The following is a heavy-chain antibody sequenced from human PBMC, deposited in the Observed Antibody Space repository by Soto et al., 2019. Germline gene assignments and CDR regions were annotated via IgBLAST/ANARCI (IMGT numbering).Heavy chain of an antibody. D-gene: IGHD5-18*01. V-gene: IGHV4-59*01. CDR2: IYNSGST. J-gene: IGHJ5*02. CDR3: AKGYNYAYGWFDP. CDR1: GGSISTYY. Sequence: QVQLQESGPGLVKPSETLSLTCSVSGGSISTYYWIWIRQPPGQGLEWIGHIYNSGSTNYNPSLKSRVTISVDTSKNQVSLRLTSVTAADTAVYYCAKGYNYAYGWFDPLGQGNLVNVSS.